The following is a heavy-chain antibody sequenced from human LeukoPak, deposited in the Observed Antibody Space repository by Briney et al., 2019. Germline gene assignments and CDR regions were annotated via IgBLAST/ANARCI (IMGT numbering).Heavy chain of an antibody. V-gene: IGHV5-51*01. CDR2: IYPGDSGT. J-gene: IGHJ4*02. Sequence: GESLKISCKGSGYSFTTSWIGWVRQMPGKGLEWMGTIYPGDSGTRYSPSFQAQVTISADKSISTAYLQWSGLKASDTAMYYCARRDDSSEYFDSWGQGTLVTVSS. CDR1: GYSFTTSW. D-gene: IGHD6-13*01. CDR3: ARRDDSSEYFDS.